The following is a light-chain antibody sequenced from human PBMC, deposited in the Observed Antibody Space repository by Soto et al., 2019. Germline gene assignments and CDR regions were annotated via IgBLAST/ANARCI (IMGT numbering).Light chain of an antibody. Sequence: EVVLTQSPGTLSLSPGERATVSSRAGQSVSNNYVAWYQQKPGQAPRLLIFGSSDRATGIPDRFSGSGSGTDFTLTISRLEPEDFAVYFCQHYGSSPPHTFGQGTNLEI. CDR3: QHYGSSPPHT. V-gene: IGKV3-20*01. J-gene: IGKJ2*01. CDR2: GSS. CDR1: QSVSNNY.